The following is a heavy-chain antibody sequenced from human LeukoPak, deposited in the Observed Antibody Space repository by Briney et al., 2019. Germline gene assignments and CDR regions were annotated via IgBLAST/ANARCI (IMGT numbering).Heavy chain of an antibody. CDR2: ISWSGGST. Sequence: PGGCLRLSCAASGLTFSSYAMTSVRQAPGRGLEWVSGISWSGGSTSYADSVKGRFTSSRDNSKNTLYVQMNSLRAEDTAVYYCAKSDYYDSSGYYYGSDYWGQGTLVSVSS. J-gene: IGHJ4*02. CDR3: AKSDYYDSSGYYYGSDY. CDR1: GLTFSSYA. D-gene: IGHD3-22*01. V-gene: IGHV3-23*01.